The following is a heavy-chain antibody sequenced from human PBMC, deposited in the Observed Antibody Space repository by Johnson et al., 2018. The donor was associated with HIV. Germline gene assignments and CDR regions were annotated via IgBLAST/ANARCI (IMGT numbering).Heavy chain of an antibody. D-gene: IGHD3-22*01. V-gene: IGHV3-20*04. CDR3: ARDYYYDSSGYYDGNAVEI. CDR1: GFTFDDYG. Sequence: MLLVESGGGVVRPGGSLRLSCAASGFTFDDYGMSWVRQAPGKGLEWVSGINWNGGSTGYADSVKGRFTISRDNAKNSLYLQMNSLRAEDTALYYCARDYYYDSSGYYDGNAVEIWGQETMVTVSS. J-gene: IGHJ3*02. CDR2: INWNGGST.